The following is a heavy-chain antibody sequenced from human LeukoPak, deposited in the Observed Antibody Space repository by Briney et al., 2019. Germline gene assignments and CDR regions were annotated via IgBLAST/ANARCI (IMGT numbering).Heavy chain of an antibody. V-gene: IGHV3-23*01. D-gene: IGHD1-26*01. CDR2: ISGSGGGT. CDR3: AKDLGRYRNIFFDY. CDR1: GFTFSSIA. J-gene: IGHJ4*02. Sequence: PGGSLRLSCAASGFTFSSIAMSWVRQAPDKGLEWVSTISGSGGGTYYADSVKGRFTISRDDSKNTLYLQMNSLRADDMAVYYCAKDLGRYRNIFFDYWGQGNLVTVSS.